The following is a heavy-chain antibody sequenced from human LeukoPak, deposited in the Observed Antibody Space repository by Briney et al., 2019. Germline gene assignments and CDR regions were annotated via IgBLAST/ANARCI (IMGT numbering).Heavy chain of an antibody. CDR3: AREQVVVVPAALDY. J-gene: IGHJ4*02. CDR2: ISSSSSYI. CDR1: GFTFSSYS. Sequence: PGGSLRLSCAASGFTFSSYSMNWVRQAPGKGPEWVSSISSSSSYIYYADSVKGRFTISRDNAKNSLYLQMNSLRAEDTAVYYCAREQVVVVPAALDYWGQGTLVTVSS. D-gene: IGHD2-2*01. V-gene: IGHV3-21*01.